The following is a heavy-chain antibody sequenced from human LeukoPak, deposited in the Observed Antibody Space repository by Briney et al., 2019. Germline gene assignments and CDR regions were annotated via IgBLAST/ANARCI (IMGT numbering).Heavy chain of an antibody. J-gene: IGHJ4*02. CDR3: ARTSSGMTEY. CDR1: GGSISSGSYY. D-gene: IGHD1-1*01. CDR2: MYTSGST. V-gene: IGHV4-61*02. Sequence: SETLSLTCTVSGGSISSGSYYWSWIRQPAGKGLEWIGRMYTSGSTNYNPSLKSRVTISLDKSKNQFSLNLNSVTATDTAVYYCARTSSGMTEYWGQGTVVTVSS.